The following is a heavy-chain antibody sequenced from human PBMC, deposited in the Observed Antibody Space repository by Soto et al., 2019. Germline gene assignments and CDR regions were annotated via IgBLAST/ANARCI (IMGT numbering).Heavy chain of an antibody. CDR2: IRYSGSST. D-gene: IGHD3-9*01. J-gene: IGHJ6*02. CDR3: AKRLTYGMDV. V-gene: IGHV3-23*01. CDR1: GFTFSSYA. Sequence: PGGSLRLSCAASGFTFSSYAMYWVRQAPGKGLKWVSAIRYSGSSTYYADSVEGRFTISRDNSKNTLYLQMNSLRAEDTAVYYCAKRLTYGMDVWGQGTTVTVSS.